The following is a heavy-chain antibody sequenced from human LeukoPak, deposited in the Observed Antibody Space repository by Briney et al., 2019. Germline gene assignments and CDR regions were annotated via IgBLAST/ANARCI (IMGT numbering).Heavy chain of an antibody. Sequence: PGGSLRLSCAASGFTFNTYAMTWVRQAPGRGLEWVSTVSGSGGRTYYADSVKGRFTISRDNSNNTLYLHMTRLRAEDTALYSCAKDGQVRGAIPHYSDSWGQGTLVTVSS. V-gene: IGHV3-23*01. CDR3: AKDGQVRGAIPHYSDS. D-gene: IGHD3-10*01. J-gene: IGHJ4*02. CDR1: GFTFNTYA. CDR2: VSGSGGRT.